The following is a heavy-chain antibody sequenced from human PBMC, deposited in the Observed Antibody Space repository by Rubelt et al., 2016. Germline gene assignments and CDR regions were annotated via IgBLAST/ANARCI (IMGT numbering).Heavy chain of an antibody. CDR2: IYYSGST. V-gene: IGHV4-59*12. J-gene: IGHJ6*02. Sequence: QVQLQESGPGLAKPSETLSLTCTVSGDSINNYYWSWIRQPPGKGLEWIGYIYYSGSTYYNPSLKSRVTISVDTSKNQFSLKLSSVTAADTAVYYCARERGSYGMDVWGQGTTVTVSS. CDR3: ARERGSYGMDV. D-gene: IGHD3-16*01. CDR1: GDSINNYY.